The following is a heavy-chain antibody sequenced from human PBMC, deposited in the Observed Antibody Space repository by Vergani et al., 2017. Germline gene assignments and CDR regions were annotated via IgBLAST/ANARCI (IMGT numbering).Heavy chain of an antibody. CDR3: ASDTHWGQRADR. CDR1: FDSIRNLY. V-gene: IGHV4-59*11. Sequence: QVQLQESGPGLVKSSETLSLTCSVSFDSIRNLYCNWIRQPPGKGLEWIGSIHYSENTNYNPSLKTRVTISVDTSKLQFSLTLTSVTAADTAVYYCASDTHWGQRADRWGQGILVTVTS. CDR2: IHYSENT. J-gene: IGHJ5*02. D-gene: IGHD7-27*01.